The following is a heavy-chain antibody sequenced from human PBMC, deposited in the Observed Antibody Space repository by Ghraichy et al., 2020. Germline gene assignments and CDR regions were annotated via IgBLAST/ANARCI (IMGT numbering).Heavy chain of an antibody. CDR1: GFTFSSYA. CDR2: ITSGGSA. D-gene: IGHD1-26*01. V-gene: IGHV3-23*01. Sequence: GGSLILSCAASGFTFSSYAMTWVRQAPGKGLEWVSTITSGGSAYYADSVKGRFTISRDNSKNTLYLQVNSLRTEDTGVYYCAKDQRWELPHYCDYWGQGTLVTVSS. J-gene: IGHJ4*02. CDR3: AKDQRWELPHYCDY.